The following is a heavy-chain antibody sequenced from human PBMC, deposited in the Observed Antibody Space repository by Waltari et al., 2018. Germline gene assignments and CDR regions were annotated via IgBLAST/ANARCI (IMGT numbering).Heavy chain of an antibody. Sequence: QVQLVQSGAEVKTPGSSLNVSCKASGATFSSYAISWVRQAPGQGLEWMGGIIPIFGTANYAQKVKGRVTITADESTSTAYMELSSLRSEDTAVYYCARSLRGQLVPDYWGQGTLVTVSS. V-gene: IGHV1-69*01. CDR1: GATFSSYA. CDR2: IIPIFGTA. J-gene: IGHJ4*02. CDR3: ARSLRGQLVPDY. D-gene: IGHD6-6*01.